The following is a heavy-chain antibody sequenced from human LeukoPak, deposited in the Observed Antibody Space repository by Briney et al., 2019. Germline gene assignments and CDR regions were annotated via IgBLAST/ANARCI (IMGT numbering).Heavy chain of an antibody. Sequence: PGGSLRLACTASGFTFSSYAMTWVRQAPGKGLERVSTISGGGGSTHYADSVKGRFTISRDNSKNTLFLQMNSLRAEDTAVYYCAKHRMVRGIITEYYFDYWGQGTLVTVSS. D-gene: IGHD3-10*01. CDR1: GFTFSSYA. CDR3: AKHRMVRGIITEYYFDY. J-gene: IGHJ4*02. V-gene: IGHV3-23*01. CDR2: ISGGGGST.